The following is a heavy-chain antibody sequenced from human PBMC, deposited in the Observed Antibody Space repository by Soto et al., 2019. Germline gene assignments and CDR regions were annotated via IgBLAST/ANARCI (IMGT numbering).Heavy chain of an antibody. CDR1: GGSISGYY. Sequence: PSETLSLTCTVSGGSISGYYWHWIRLPPGKGLEWIGYIYFSGSTNYNPSLKSRVTISVDTSKNQFSLKLSSVTTADTAVYYCAKAGGGPLNWFDYWGQGTLVTVSS. J-gene: IGHJ5*01. CDR3: AKAGGGPLNWFDY. V-gene: IGHV4-59*01. D-gene: IGHD2-15*01. CDR2: IYFSGST.